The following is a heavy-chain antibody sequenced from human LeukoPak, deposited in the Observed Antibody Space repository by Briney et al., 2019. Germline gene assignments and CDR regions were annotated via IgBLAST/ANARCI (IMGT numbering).Heavy chain of an antibody. Sequence: PGGSLRLSCAASGFTFSSYAMSWVRQAPGKGLEWVSAISGSGGSTYYADSVKGRLTISRDNSKNTLYLQMNSLRAEDTAVYYCARVVPPTDYGSGSYFWDPYYFDYWGQGTLVTVSS. CDR2: ISGSGGST. CDR1: GFTFSSYA. V-gene: IGHV3-23*01. CDR3: ARVVPPTDYGSGSYFWDPYYFDY. D-gene: IGHD3-10*01. J-gene: IGHJ4*02.